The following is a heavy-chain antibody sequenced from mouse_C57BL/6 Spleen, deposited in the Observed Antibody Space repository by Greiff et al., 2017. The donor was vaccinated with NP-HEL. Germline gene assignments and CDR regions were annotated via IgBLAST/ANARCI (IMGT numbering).Heavy chain of an antibody. V-gene: IGHV1-82*01. CDR3: ARGATMITTGRYYYAMDY. Sequence: VQLQQSGPELVKPGASVKISCKASGYAFSSSWMNWVKQRPGKGLEWIGRIYPGDGDTNYNGKFKGKATLTADKSSSTAYMQLSSLTSEDSAVYFCARGATMITTGRYYYAMDYWGQGTSVTVSS. CDR1: GYAFSSSW. J-gene: IGHJ4*01. D-gene: IGHD2-4*01. CDR2: IYPGDGDT.